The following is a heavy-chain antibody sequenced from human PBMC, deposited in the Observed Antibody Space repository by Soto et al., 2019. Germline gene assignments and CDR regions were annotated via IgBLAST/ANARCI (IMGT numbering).Heavy chain of an antibody. J-gene: IGHJ4*02. Sequence: SETMCVTCTVAGGYISSGCCYWSWISQHPGKGLEWIGYIYYSGSTYYNPSLKSRVTISVDTSKNQFSLKLSSVTAADTAVYYCAGSGFLESYFDYWGQGTLVTVSS. CDR1: GGYISSGCCY. V-gene: IGHV4-31*03. CDR2: IYYSGST. CDR3: AGSGFLESYFDY. D-gene: IGHD3-3*01.